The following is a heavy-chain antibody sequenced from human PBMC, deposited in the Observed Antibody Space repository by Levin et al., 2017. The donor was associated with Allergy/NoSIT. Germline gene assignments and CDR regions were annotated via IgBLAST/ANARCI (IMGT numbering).Heavy chain of an antibody. D-gene: IGHD3-9*01. CDR2: VSWNGSRT. J-gene: IGHJ4*02. V-gene: IGHV3-35*01. Sequence: GGSLRLSCAASGFTFSNSDMNWVHQAPGKGLEWVSGVSWNGSRTHYADSVKGRFIISRDNSRNTLYLQTNSLRAEDTAVYYCVRNSNYDILTGYYPVRGGYFDYWGQGTLVTVSS. CDR1: GFTFSNSD. CDR3: VRNSNYDILTGYYPVRGGYFDY.